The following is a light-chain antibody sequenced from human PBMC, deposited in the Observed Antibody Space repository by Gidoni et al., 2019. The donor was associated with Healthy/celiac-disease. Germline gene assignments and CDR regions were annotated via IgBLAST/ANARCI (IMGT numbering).Light chain of an antibody. CDR3: QQYKA. CDR2: DAS. V-gene: IGKV1-33*01. CDR1: QDISNY. Sequence: DIQMTQSPSSLSASVGDRVTITCQASQDISNYLHWYQQKPGKAPKLLISDASTLEPGVPSRFRGSGSGTHFTFTISSLQPAVIASYYCQQYKAFGPGTKVDIK. J-gene: IGKJ3*01.